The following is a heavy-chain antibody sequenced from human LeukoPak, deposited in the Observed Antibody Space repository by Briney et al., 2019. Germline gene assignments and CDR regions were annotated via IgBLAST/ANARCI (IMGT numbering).Heavy chain of an antibody. V-gene: IGHV4-38-2*01. CDR3: ARRVLRGLDY. D-gene: IGHD3-16*01. CDR2: IYHSGST. CDR1: GYSISSGYY. J-gene: IGHJ4*02. Sequence: SETLSLTCAVSGYSISSGYYWGWIRQPPGKGLEWIGSIYHSGSTYYNPSLKSRATISVDTSKNQFSLKLSSVTAADTAVYYCARRVLRGLDYWGQGTLVTVSS.